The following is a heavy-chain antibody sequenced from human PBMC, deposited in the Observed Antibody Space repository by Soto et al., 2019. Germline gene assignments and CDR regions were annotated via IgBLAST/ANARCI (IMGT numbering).Heavy chain of an antibody. J-gene: IGHJ4*02. Sequence: PGGSLRLSCAASGFTFSSYTMNWVRLLPGRGLEWVAVISYDGRHDYYSDSVEGRFTISRDNAKNILYLQMNSLRAEDTAVYYCANSPGGYDPFDYWGQGTLVTVSS. D-gene: IGHD5-12*01. V-gene: IGHV3-30*04. CDR1: GFTFSSYT. CDR3: ANSPGGYDPFDY. CDR2: ISYDGRHD.